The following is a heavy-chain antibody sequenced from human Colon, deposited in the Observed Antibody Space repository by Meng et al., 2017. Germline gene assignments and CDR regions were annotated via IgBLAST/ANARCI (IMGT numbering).Heavy chain of an antibody. CDR2: MSPSSGNT. J-gene: IGHJ4*02. CDR1: RYTLTSST. Sequence: VEVGRLWAELQKAGGSVKVSCKASRYTLTSSTINWMLPAPGQGCEWMGWMSPSSGNTGYAQKFQGRVTMTRNISITTAYMELSSLRFDDTGVYYCARTAPRWGKGTLVTVSS. CDR3: ARTAPR. V-gene: IGHV1-8*01.